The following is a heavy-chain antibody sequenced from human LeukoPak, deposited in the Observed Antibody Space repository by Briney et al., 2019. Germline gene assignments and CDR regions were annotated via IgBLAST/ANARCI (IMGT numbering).Heavy chain of an antibody. Sequence: SGRVSCTVSRRTFLSFAITWVGQAPGQGLEWMGGLIHIFRTGKNAQKFQGRVTITADESTRTAYMELSSLRSEDMAVYYCARASNPPMSIEVVPAANRPPGYFDLWGRGTLVTVSS. D-gene: IGHD2-2*01. CDR3: ARASNPPMSIEVVPAANRPPGYFDL. J-gene: IGHJ2*01. CDR1: RRTFLSFA. V-gene: IGHV1-69*01. CDR2: LIHIFRTG.